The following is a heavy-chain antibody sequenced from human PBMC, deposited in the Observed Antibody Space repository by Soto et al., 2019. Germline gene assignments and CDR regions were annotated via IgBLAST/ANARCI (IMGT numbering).Heavy chain of an antibody. CDR1: GFSFYAYY. Sequence: EGQLVQSGGGLVKPGGSLRLSCTASGFSFYAYYMNWIRQAPGKGLEWVSSIGSSGNDIQYADSVKGRFTISRDNAKNSLFLHMPSLRAEEPAVYYCARGGWYKLSLGSYWGQGALVSVS. CDR2: IGSSGNDI. J-gene: IGHJ4*02. CDR3: ARGGWYKLSLGSY. V-gene: IGHV3-21*06. D-gene: IGHD2-2*01.